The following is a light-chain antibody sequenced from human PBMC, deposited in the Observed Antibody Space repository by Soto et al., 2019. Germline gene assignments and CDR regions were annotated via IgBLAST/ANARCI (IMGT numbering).Light chain of an antibody. J-gene: IGKJ4*01. CDR1: QDISNS. Sequence: DIQMTQSPSSLSASIRDRVTITCQASQDISNSLNWYQQRPGKAPKLLIYDASNLETGVPSRFSGSGSGTDFTFTISSLQPEDIATYYCQQYDNLPLTFGGGTKVEIK. V-gene: IGKV1-33*01. CDR3: QQYDNLPLT. CDR2: DAS.